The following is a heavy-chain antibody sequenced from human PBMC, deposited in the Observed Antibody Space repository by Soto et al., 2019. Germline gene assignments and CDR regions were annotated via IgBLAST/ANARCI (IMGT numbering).Heavy chain of an antibody. CDR3: AKDHRIAARPGGDFDY. J-gene: IGHJ4*02. CDR2: ISGSGGST. Sequence: EVQLLESGGGLVQPGGSLRLSCAASGFTFSSYAMSWVRQAPGKGLEWVSAISGSGGSTYYADSVKGRFTISRDNSKNTLYLQMNSLRAEDTAVYYCAKDHRIAARPGGDFDYWGQGTLVTVSS. V-gene: IGHV3-23*01. D-gene: IGHD6-6*01. CDR1: GFTFSSYA.